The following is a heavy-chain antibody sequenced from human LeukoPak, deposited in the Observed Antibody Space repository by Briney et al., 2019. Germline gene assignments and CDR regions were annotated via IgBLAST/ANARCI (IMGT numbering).Heavy chain of an antibody. Sequence: GGSLRLSCAASGFIFSDYYMSWIRQAPGKGLEWVSCISSSGSTIYYADSVKGRFTISRDNAKNSLYLQMNSLRAEDTAVYYFARDPGSGWYHYYYGMDVWGQGTTVTVSS. V-gene: IGHV3-11*01. J-gene: IGHJ6*02. CDR3: ARDPGSGWYHYYYGMDV. D-gene: IGHD6-19*01. CDR2: ISSSGSTI. CDR1: GFIFSDYY.